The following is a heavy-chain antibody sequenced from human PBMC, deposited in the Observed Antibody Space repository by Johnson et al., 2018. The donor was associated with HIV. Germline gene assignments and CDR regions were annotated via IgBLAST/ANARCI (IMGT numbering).Heavy chain of an antibody. CDR2: IGTAGDT. CDR3: ARVHEGVGAFDF. D-gene: IGHD2-15*01. CDR1: GLTFSSYD. Sequence: VQLMESGGGLVQPGGSLRLSCAASGLTFSSYDMHWVRQATGKGLEWVSAIGTAGDTYYADAVKGRFTTSRENAKNALYLQMNSLRAEDTALYYCARVHEGVGAFDFWGQGTMVTVSS. J-gene: IGHJ3*01. V-gene: IGHV3-13*01.